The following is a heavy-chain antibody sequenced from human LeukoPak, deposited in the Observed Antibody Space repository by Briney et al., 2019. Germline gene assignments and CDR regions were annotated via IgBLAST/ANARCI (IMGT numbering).Heavy chain of an antibody. D-gene: IGHD3-10*01. J-gene: IGHJ5*02. V-gene: IGHV1-18*01. Sequence: GASVKVSCKASGYTFTSYGISWVRQAPGQGLEWMGWISAYNGNTNFAQKLQGRVTMTTDTSTSTAYMELRSLRSDDTAVYYCARYAIYGSGTLQNWFDPWGQGTLVTVSS. CDR3: ARYAIYGSGTLQNWFDP. CDR2: ISAYNGNT. CDR1: GYTFTSYG.